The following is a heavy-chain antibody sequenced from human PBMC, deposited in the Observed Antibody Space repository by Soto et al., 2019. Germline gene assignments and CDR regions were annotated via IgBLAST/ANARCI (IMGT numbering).Heavy chain of an antibody. CDR2: IYANKFGANT. D-gene: IGHD4-17*01. CDR1: GLSASDNF. Sequence: GGSLRLSCAAAGLSASDNFMSLVRQAPGQGLQWVSIIYANKFGANTYYEDSVRGRFTISRDNSKNLLYLQMNSLRAEDTAVYYCAKGLYGEHSFYFYALDVWGQGTPVTVSS. CDR3: AKGLYGEHSFYFYALDV. J-gene: IGHJ6*02. V-gene: IGHV3-53*01.